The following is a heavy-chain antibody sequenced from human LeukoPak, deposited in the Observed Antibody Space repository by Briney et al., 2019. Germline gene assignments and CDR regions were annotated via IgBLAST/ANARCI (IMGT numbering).Heavy chain of an antibody. CDR3: ARRPGGYYDSNGILEYFDY. CDR1: GFSFSSYW. V-gene: IGHV3-7*01. CDR2: IREDGSEK. J-gene: IGHJ4*02. D-gene: IGHD3-22*01. Sequence: PGVSLRLSCAASGFSFSSYWISWVRQAPGKGLEWVANIREDGSEKYYVDSVKGRFTISRDNAKNSLYLQMNSLRAEDTAVYYCARRPGGYYDSNGILEYFDYWGQGTLVTVSS.